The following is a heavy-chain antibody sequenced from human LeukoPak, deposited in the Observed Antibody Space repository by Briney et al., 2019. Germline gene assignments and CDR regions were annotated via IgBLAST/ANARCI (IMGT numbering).Heavy chain of an antibody. Sequence: PGGSLRLSCAASGFTFSSYAMSWVRQAPGKGLEWVSVISGSGGTTYYADSVKGRFTISRDNSKNTLYLQMNSLRAEDTAVYYCAKARIPAGNHFDYWGQGTLVTVST. D-gene: IGHD1-14*01. V-gene: IGHV3-23*01. CDR2: ISGSGGTT. CDR3: AKARIPAGNHFDY. J-gene: IGHJ4*02. CDR1: GFTFSSYA.